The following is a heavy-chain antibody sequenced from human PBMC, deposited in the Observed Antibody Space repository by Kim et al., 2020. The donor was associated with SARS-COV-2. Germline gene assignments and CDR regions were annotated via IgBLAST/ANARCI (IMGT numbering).Heavy chain of an antibody. CDR3: ARAGLTTTGDYFDY. V-gene: IGHV1-46*01. D-gene: IGHD4-4*01. Sequence: YAQRFQGRVPMTRDTSTSTVYMGLSSLGSEDTAVYYCARAGLTTTGDYFDYWGQGTLVTVSS. J-gene: IGHJ4*02.